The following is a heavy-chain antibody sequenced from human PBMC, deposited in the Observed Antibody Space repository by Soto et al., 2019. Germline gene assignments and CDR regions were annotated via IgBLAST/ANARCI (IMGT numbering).Heavy chain of an antibody. J-gene: IGHJ4*02. CDR3: ARDTGSRGYDFWSGYYNY. CDR2: IIPILGIA. V-gene: IGHV1-69*08. Sequence: QVQLLQSGAEVKKPGSSVKVSCKASGGTFSSYTISWVRQAPGQGLEWMGRIIPILGIANYAQKFQGRVTMTADKSTSTAYMELSSLRSEDTAVYYCARDTGSRGYDFWSGYYNYWGQGTLFTVSS. CDR1: GGTFSSYT. D-gene: IGHD3-3*01.